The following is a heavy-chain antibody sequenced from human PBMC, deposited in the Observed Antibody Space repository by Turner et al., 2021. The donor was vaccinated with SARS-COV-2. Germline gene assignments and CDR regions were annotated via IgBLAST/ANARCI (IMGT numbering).Heavy chain of an antibody. V-gene: IGHV3-33*01. D-gene: IGHD3-16*01. J-gene: IGHJ4*02. CDR1: GFTFSSDG. Sequence: QVQLVESGGGVVQPGRCLRLSCAASGFTFSSDGMHWVRQAPGKGREWVAVIWYDGSNKYYADSVKGRFTISRDNSKNTLYLQMNSLRAEDTAVYYWARDMMFGGGHYNGDYWGQGTLVTVSS. CDR2: IWYDGSNK. CDR3: ARDMMFGGGHYNGDY.